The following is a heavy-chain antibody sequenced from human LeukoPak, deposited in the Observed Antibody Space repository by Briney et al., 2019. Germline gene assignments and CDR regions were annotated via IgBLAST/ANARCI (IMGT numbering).Heavy chain of an antibody. Sequence: GGSLRLSCAASGFTFSSYSMNWLRQAPGKGLEWVSSISSSSSYIYYADSVKGRFTISRDNAKNSLYLQMNSLRAEDTAVYYCARDDYYDILTGLPGLDYWGQGTLVTVSS. D-gene: IGHD3-9*01. CDR2: ISSSSSYI. V-gene: IGHV3-21*01. J-gene: IGHJ4*02. CDR1: GFTFSSYS. CDR3: ARDDYYDILTGLPGLDY.